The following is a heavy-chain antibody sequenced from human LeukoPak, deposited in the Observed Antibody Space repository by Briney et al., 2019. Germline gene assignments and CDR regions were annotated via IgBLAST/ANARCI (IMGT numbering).Heavy chain of an antibody. D-gene: IGHD6-19*01. CDR1: GFTFSSYA. V-gene: IGHV3-23*01. CDR2: ISGSGGST. Sequence: PGGSLRLSCAASGFTFSSYAMSWVRQAPGKGLEWVSAISGSGGSTYYADSVKGRITISRDNSKNTLYLQMNSLRAEDTAVYYCAKDLVADYYYGMDVWGQGTTVTVSS. J-gene: IGHJ6*02. CDR3: AKDLVADYYYGMDV.